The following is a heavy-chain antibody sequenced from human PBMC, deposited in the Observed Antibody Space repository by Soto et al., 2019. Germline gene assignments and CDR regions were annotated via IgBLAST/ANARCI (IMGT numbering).Heavy chain of an antibody. V-gene: IGHV3-23*01. CDR3: ARRSSGWYFDY. J-gene: IGHJ4*02. CDR1: RFTFSSYA. D-gene: IGHD6-19*01. Sequence: EVQLLESGGGLVQPGGSLRLSCAASRFTFSSYAMNWVRQAPGKGLEWVSVISGSGGSTYYADSVKGRFTISRDNSKNTLYLKMNRLRAEDTAVYYCARRSSGWYFDYWGQGTLVTVSS. CDR2: ISGSGGST.